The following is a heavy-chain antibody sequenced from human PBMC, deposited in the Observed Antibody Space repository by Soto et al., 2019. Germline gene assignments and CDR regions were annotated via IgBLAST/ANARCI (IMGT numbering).Heavy chain of an antibody. D-gene: IGHD5-12*01. CDR3: ARSRGCYDYFFFDY. V-gene: IGHV1-69*02. CDR2: IIPILGIA. Sequence: QVQLVQSGAEVKKPGSSVKVSCKASGGTFSSYTISWVRQAPGQGLEWMGRIIPILGIANYAQKFQGRVTITADKSTSTGYMELSSLRSEGTAVYYGARSRGCYDYFFFDYWCQGALVTVS. CDR1: GGTFSSYT. J-gene: IGHJ4*02.